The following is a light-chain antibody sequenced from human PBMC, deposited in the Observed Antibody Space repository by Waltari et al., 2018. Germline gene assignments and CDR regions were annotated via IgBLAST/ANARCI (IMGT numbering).Light chain of an antibody. Sequence: DIQMTQSPSSLSASVGDRVTITCRASQSISDWLAWYQQKPGKAPILLIYKASILKSGVPSRFSGSGSGTQFTLTISSLQPGDFATYYYQQYNTYSSFGQGTKLEIE. CDR1: QSISDW. CDR2: KAS. CDR3: QQYNTYSS. V-gene: IGKV1-5*03. J-gene: IGKJ2*01.